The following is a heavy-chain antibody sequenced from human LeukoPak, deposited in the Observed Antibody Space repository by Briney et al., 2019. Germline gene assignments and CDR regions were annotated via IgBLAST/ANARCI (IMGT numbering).Heavy chain of an antibody. Sequence: WLRKAPGKGLNWIGEINHSGSTNYNPSLKSRVTISVDTSKNQFSLKLSSVTAADTAVYYCARRPMVRGPLDYWGQGTLVTVSS. CDR3: ARRPMVRGPLDY. V-gene: IGHV4-34*01. CDR2: INHSGST. D-gene: IGHD3-10*01. J-gene: IGHJ4*02.